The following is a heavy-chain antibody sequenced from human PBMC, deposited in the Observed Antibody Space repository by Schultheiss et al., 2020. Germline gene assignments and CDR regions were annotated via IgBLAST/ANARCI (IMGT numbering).Heavy chain of an antibody. D-gene: IGHD3-10*01. CDR2: INHSGST. V-gene: IGHV4-4*02. Sequence: SETLSLTCAVSGGSISSNNWWSWVRRPPGKGLEWIGEINHSGSTSYNPSLKSRVTISVDTSKNQLSLKVSSVTAADTAVYYCTTDPTRGVARDYWGQGTLVTVSS. CDR3: TTDPTRGVARDY. J-gene: IGHJ4*02. CDR1: GGSISSNNW.